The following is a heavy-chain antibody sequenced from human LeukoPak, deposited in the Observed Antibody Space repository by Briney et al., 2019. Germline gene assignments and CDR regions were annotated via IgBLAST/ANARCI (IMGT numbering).Heavy chain of an antibody. D-gene: IGHD4-23*01. CDR3: AHATNSHFDY. J-gene: IGHJ4*02. CDR1: GFSLNTTTLG. Sequence: SGPTLVKPTQTLTLTCTFSGFSLNTTTLGMGWIRQPPGKALEWLALLFWDDDSRLSPSLESRLTITKDTSKNQVVLTMTDMDPVDTATYYCAHATNSHFDYWGQGTLVTVSS. V-gene: IGHV2-5*02. CDR2: LFWDDDS.